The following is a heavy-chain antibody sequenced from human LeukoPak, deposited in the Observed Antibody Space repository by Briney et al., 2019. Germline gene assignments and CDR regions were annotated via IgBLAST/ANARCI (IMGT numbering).Heavy chain of an antibody. CDR1: GFTFSSYG. V-gene: IGHV3-23*01. Sequence: QSGGSLRLSCAASGFTFSSYGMSWVRQTPGKGLEWVSGISGSGGSTYYADSVKGRFTISRDNSKNTLYLQMNSLRAEDTAVYYCAKPGRWFGETRGYFDYWGQGTLVTVSS. CDR2: ISGSGGST. J-gene: IGHJ4*02. D-gene: IGHD3-10*01. CDR3: AKPGRWFGETRGYFDY.